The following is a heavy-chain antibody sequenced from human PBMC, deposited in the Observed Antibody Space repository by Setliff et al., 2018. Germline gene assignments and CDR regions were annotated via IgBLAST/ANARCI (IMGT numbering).Heavy chain of an antibody. CDR3: ARDRISRYYDSGAHAFDI. J-gene: IGHJ3*02. CDR1: GFTFAMYG. V-gene: IGHV3-30*02. Sequence: GGSLRLSCAASGFTFAMYGMHWVRQAPGKGLEWVTFIRYNGDYDGDKKYYADSVKGRFTISRDNAKNSLYLQMNSLRAEDTAVYYCARDRISRYYDSGAHAFDIWGQGTMVTVSS. CDR2: IRYNGDYDGDKK. D-gene: IGHD3-22*01.